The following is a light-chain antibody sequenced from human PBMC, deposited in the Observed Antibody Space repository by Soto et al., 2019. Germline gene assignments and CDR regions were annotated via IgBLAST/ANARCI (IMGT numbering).Light chain of an antibody. CDR1: RDIDSY. V-gene: IGKV1-9*01. J-gene: IGKJ1*01. Sequence: DIQLTQSPASLSASVGDRVTISCRASRDIDSYLAWYQLKPGKGPRLLIYDASTLQSGAPSRFSGSGSGTEFTLTISSLQPEDFATYQCQQLNIYPQTFGQGTKVEIK. CDR2: DAS. CDR3: QQLNIYPQT.